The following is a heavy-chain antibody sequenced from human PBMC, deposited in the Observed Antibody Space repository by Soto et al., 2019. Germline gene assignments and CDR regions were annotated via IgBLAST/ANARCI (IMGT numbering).Heavy chain of an antibody. Sequence: EVQLLESGGGLVQPGGSLRLSCAASGFIFSSYAMSWVRQTPGKGLEWVSAITGSGGSTHYADSVKGRFTVSRDNSKNTLYLQMNSLRGEDTAVYYCAKEGYCRRTSCVEMGLDAFDIWGQGTMVSVSS. V-gene: IGHV3-23*01. CDR1: GFIFSSYA. J-gene: IGHJ3*02. CDR3: AKEGYCRRTSCVEMGLDAFDI. D-gene: IGHD2-2*01. CDR2: ITGSGGST.